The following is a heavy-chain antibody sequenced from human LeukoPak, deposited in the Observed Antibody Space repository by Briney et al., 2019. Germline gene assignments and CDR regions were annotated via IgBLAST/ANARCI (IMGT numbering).Heavy chain of an antibody. D-gene: IGHD3-9*01. Sequence: PGGSLRLSCAASGFTFSSYAMSWVRQAPGKGPEWVSGISGSSVKTYYADSVKGRFTISRDDSKNTLYLQMNSLRAEDTAIYYCTREEAYFDSLLAYYFDYWGQGTLVTVSS. CDR3: TREEAYFDSLLAYYFDY. J-gene: IGHJ4*02. CDR1: GFTFSSYA. CDR2: ISGSSVKT. V-gene: IGHV3-23*01.